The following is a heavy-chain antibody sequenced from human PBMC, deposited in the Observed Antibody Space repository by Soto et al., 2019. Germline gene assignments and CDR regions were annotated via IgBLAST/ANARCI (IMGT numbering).Heavy chain of an antibody. Sequence: GGSLRLSCAASGFTFSSYSMNWVRQAPGKGLEWVSYISSSSSTIYYADSVKGRFTISRDNAKNSLYLQMNSLRDEDTAVYYCASQVRYGGNLPGAFDIWGQGQWSPSPQ. CDR3: ASQVRYGGNLPGAFDI. CDR1: GFTFSSYS. V-gene: IGHV3-48*02. J-gene: IGHJ3*02. D-gene: IGHD4-17*01. CDR2: ISSSSSTI.